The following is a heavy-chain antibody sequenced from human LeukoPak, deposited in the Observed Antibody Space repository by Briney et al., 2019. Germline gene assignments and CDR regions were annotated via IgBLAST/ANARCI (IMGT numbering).Heavy chain of an antibody. Sequence: GGSLRLSCAASRFTFRNYAMSWVRQAPGRGLEWLCIISGTADSKYYADSVKGRFTISRDNPRSTPYLEMNILRAEDTAVYYCAKADATIGGAFDTWGQGTMVIVSS. V-gene: IGHV3-23*01. CDR3: AKADATIGGAFDT. CDR1: RFTFRNYA. CDR2: ISGTADSK. J-gene: IGHJ3*02. D-gene: IGHD3-16*01.